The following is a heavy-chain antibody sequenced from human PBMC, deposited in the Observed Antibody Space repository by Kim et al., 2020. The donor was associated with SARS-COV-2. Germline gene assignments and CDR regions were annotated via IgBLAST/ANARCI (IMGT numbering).Heavy chain of an antibody. J-gene: IGHJ5*02. V-gene: IGHV3-30*04. Sequence: GGSLRLSCAASGFTFSSYAMHWVRQAPGKGLEWVAVISYDGSNTYYADSVKGRFTISRDNSKNTLYLQMNSLRAEDTAVYYCASDYYEYVLGNQTSAIDPWGQGTMVTVSS. CDR3: ASDYYEYVLGNQTSAIDP. D-gene: IGHD3-16*01. CDR1: GFTFSSYA. CDR2: ISYDGSNT.